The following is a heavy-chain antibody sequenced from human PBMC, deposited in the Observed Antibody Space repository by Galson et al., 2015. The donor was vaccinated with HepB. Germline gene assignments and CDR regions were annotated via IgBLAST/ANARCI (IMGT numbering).Heavy chain of an antibody. CDR3: ARADGSGSYNFYGMDV. V-gene: IGHV3-30*04. Sequence: SCKASGYTFTSYAMHWVRQAPGKGLEWVAVISYDGSNKYYADSVKGRFTISRDNSKNTLYLQMNSLRSDDTAVYYCARADGSGSYNFYGMDVWGQGTTVTVSS. CDR2: ISYDGSNK. CDR1: GYTFTSYA. D-gene: IGHD3-10*01. J-gene: IGHJ6*02.